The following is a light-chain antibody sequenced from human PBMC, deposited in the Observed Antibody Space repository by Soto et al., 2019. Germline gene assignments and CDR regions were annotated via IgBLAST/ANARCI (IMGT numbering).Light chain of an antibody. Sequence: DIQMTQSPSSLSASVGDRVTITCRASENINSHLNWYKQQPGKAPKLLIYDASSLQNGVPSRFRGGGYGTDFTLIITNLQPEDFATYDCQQSSTALSITFGQGTRLEI. J-gene: IGKJ5*01. CDR1: ENINSH. V-gene: IGKV1-39*01. CDR3: QQSSTALSIT. CDR2: DAS.